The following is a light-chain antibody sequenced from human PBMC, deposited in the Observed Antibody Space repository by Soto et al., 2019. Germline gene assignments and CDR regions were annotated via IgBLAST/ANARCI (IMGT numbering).Light chain of an antibody. CDR2: EVS. CDR1: SSDVGGYNY. CDR3: TSYTSSSTLLV. J-gene: IGLJ2*01. V-gene: IGLV2-14*01. Sequence: QSVLTQPPSASGSPGQSVTISCTGTSSDVGGYNYVSWYQQHPGKAPELMIFEVSNRPSGVSHRFSGSKSGNTASLTISGLQPEDEADYYCTSYTSSSTLLVFGGGTKVTVL.